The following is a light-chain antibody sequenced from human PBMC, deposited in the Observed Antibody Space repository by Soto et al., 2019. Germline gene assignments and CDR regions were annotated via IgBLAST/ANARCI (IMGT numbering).Light chain of an antibody. CDR1: HNINHW. J-gene: IGKJ2*01. CDR3: QQYNSY. Sequence: DIQMTQSPSTLSASVGARVTITCRASHNINHWLAGYQQKSGKAPKLLIYDVDTLESGVPSRFSGSRSVTEFTITISSLHPDGSGTYYCQQYNSYFGQGTKVEIK. V-gene: IGKV1-5*01. CDR2: DVD.